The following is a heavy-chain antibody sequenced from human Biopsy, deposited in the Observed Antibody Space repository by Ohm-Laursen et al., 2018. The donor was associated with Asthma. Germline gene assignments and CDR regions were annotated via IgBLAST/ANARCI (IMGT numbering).Heavy chain of an antibody. CDR2: IYYSGTT. D-gene: IGHD6-13*01. CDR1: GGYMRSGNYY. V-gene: IGHV4-39*01. CDR3: VRGSSSWHHGPFHYYYGLDV. J-gene: IGHJ6*02. Sequence: GTLSLTCGLSSGSGGYMRSGNYYWGWIRQPPGKGLEWIGSIYYSGTTYYSPSLESRVTVSADTSKNQFSLKLTSVTAADTAVYYCVRGSSSWHHGPFHYYYGLDVWGQGTTATVSS.